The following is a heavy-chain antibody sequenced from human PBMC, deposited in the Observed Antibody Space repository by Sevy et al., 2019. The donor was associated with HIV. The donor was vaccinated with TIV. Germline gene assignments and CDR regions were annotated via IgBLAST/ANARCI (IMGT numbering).Heavy chain of an antibody. CDR2: IYYNGHI. J-gene: IGHJ5*01. V-gene: IGHV4-59*08. Sequence: SETLSLTCTVSGGSITSLYWNWIRHPPGKGLEWIANIYYNGHINYNPSLKRRVTLSLDTSKNQFSLSLGSVTAADTAMYYCAGENAWGRGYSWGQGTLVTVSS. CDR3: AGENAWGRGYS. D-gene: IGHD1-26*01. CDR1: GGSITSLY.